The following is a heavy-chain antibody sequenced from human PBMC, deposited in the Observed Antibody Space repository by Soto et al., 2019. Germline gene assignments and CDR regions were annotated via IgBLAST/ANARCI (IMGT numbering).Heavy chain of an antibody. CDR1: GGSISSSSYY. D-gene: IGHD2-2*01. J-gene: IGHJ6*02. CDR2: IYYSGST. Sequence: PSETLSLTCTVSGGSISSSSYYWGWIRQPPGKGLEWIGSIYYSGSTYYNPSLKSRVTISVDTSKNQFSLKLSSVTAADTAVYYCARLGCSSTSCYLGYYYYGMDVWGQGTTVT. CDR3: ARLGCSSTSCYLGYYYYGMDV. V-gene: IGHV4-39*01.